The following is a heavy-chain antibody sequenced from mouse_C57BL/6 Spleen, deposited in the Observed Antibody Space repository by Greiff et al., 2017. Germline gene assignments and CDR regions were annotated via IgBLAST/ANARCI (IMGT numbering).Heavy chain of an antibody. J-gene: IGHJ4*01. CDR3: TRERRDSSYAMDY. D-gene: IGHD3-3*01. CDR2: ISSGGDYI. CDR1: GFTFSSYA. Sequence: EVHLVESGEGLVKPGGSLKLSCAASGFTFSSYAMSWVRQTPEKRLEWVAYISSGGDYIYYADTVKGRFTISRDNARNTLYLQMSSLKSEDTAMYYCTRERRDSSYAMDYWGQGTSVTVSS. V-gene: IGHV5-9-1*02.